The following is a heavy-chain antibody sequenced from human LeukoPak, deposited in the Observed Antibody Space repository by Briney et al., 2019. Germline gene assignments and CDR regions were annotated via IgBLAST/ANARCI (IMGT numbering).Heavy chain of an antibody. Sequence: GGSLRLSCAASGYTFSRYWIRWVRQAPGKGLVWVSRINTDGTITTYADSVKGRFTISRDNAKNILYLQMNSLRVEDTAVYYCARDFSGYDDYWGQGTLVTVSS. CDR1: GYTFSRYW. CDR3: ARDFSGYDDY. J-gene: IGHJ4*02. V-gene: IGHV3-74*01. D-gene: IGHD3-22*01. CDR2: INTDGTIT.